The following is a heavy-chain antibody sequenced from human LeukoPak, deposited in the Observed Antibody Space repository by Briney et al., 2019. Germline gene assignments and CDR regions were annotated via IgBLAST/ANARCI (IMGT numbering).Heavy chain of an antibody. D-gene: IGHD3-22*01. CDR2: IYSGGSA. CDR1: GFIVSRKY. Sequence: PGGSLRLSCAASGFIVSRKYMSWVRQAPGKGLEWVSVIYSGGSADYADSVKGRFTISRDNSKNTLRLQMKSLRAEDTAVYYCAKMSNYYNSLGYYAFDIWGQGTMVTVSS. CDR3: AKMSNYYNSLGYYAFDI. J-gene: IGHJ3*02. V-gene: IGHV3-66*01.